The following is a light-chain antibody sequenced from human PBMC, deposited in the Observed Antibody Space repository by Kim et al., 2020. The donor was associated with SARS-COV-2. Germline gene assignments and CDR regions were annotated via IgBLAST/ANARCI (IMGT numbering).Light chain of an antibody. V-gene: IGKV4-1*01. CDR2: WAS. J-gene: IGKJ2*01. CDR1: QSVLYSSNNKNY. Sequence: DIVMTQSPDSLAVSLGERATINCKSSQSVLYSSNNKNYLAWYQQKPGQPPKLLIYWASTRESGVPDRFSGSGSGTDFTLTINSLQAEDVAVYYCQQYYGTLYTFGQGTKLEI. CDR3: QQYYGTLYT.